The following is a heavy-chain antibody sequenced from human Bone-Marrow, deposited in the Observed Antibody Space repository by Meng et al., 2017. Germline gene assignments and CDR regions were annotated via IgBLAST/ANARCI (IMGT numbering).Heavy chain of an antibody. CDR2: INHSGST. CDR1: GGSFSGYY. V-gene: IGHV4-34*01. Sequence: SETLSLTCAVYGGSFSGYYWSRIRQPPGKGLEWIGEINHSGSTNYNPSLKSRVTISVDTSKNQFSLKLSSVTAADTAVYYCARVRGGGYNVFRPYYFDYWGQGTLVTVSS. J-gene: IGHJ4*02. D-gene: IGHD5-24*01. CDR3: ARVRGGGYNVFRPYYFDY.